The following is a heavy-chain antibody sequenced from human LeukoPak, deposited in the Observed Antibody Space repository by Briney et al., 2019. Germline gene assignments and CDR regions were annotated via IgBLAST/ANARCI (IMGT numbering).Heavy chain of an antibody. CDR3: ARGSYCSSTSCYSRPLDY. CDR1: GGTFSSYA. J-gene: IGHJ4*02. V-gene: IGHV1-69*04. CDR2: IIPILGIA. D-gene: IGHD2-2*01. Sequence: VASVKVSCKASGGTFSSYAISWVRQAPGQGLEWMGRIIPILGIANYAQKFQGRVTITADKSTSTAYMELSSLRSEDTAVYYCARGSYCSSTSCYSRPLDYWGQGTLVTVSS.